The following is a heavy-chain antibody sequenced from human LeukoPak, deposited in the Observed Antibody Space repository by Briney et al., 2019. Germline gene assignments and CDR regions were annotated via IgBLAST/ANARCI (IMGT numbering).Heavy chain of an antibody. CDR2: IYYSGST. CDR3: ARTPLTYYFDY. V-gene: IGHV4-31*03. D-gene: IGHD2-21*02. Sequence: SETLSLTCTVSGGSISSGGYYWSWIRQHPGKGLEWIGYIYYSGSTYYNPSLKSRVTISVDTSKNQFSLKLSSVTAADTAVYCCARTPLTYYFDYWGQGTLVTVSS. CDR1: GGSISSGGYY. J-gene: IGHJ4*02.